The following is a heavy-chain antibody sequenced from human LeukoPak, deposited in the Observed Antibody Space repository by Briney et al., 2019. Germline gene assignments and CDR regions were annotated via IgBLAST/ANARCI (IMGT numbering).Heavy chain of an antibody. Sequence: SETLSLTCTVSGDFISSSSYYWGWIRQPPGKGLEWIGDIYYTGKTYYNPSLKSRVFVSIDTSKNYFSLNLNFVTAADTAVYYCARRRYYDSTGYFEWGRGSLVTVSS. J-gene: IGHJ1*01. V-gene: IGHV4-39*02. CDR1: GDFISSSSYY. D-gene: IGHD3-22*01. CDR2: IYYTGKT. CDR3: ARRRYYDSTGYFE.